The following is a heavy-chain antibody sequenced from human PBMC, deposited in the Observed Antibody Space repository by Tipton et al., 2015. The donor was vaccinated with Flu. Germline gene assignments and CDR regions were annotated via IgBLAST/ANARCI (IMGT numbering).Heavy chain of an antibody. CDR2: IFHTGYA. J-gene: IGHJ5*01. Sequence: TLSLTCSVSGSSIRSSSDFWGGIRQPPGKGLEWIGNIFHTGYAYRNPSLKRRVTISVDTPKNHFSLKLSSVTAADTAVYYCARRDYSNYVSEPKSWFDSWGQGALVIVSS. CDR3: ARRDYSNYVSEPKSWFDS. CDR1: GSSIRSSSDF. D-gene: IGHD4-11*01. V-gene: IGHV4-39*02.